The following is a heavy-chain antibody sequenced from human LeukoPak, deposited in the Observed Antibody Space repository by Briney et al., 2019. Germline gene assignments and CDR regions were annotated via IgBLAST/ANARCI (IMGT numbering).Heavy chain of an antibody. V-gene: IGHV3-30*02. CDR1: GFTFSSYG. J-gene: IGHJ4*02. CDR2: IRYDGSNK. D-gene: IGHD3-22*01. CDR3: AKVDYYYDSSGYFFDY. Sequence: GGSLRLSCAASGFTFSSYGMHWVRQAPGKGLEWEAFIRYDGSNKYYADSVKGRFTISRDNSKNTLYLQMNSLRAEDTAVYYCAKVDYYYDSSGYFFDYWGQGTLVTVSS.